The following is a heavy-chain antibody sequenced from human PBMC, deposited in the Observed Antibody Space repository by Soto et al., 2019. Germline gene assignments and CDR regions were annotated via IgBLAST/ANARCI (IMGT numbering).Heavy chain of an antibody. CDR3: ARLGPYGSESCSFRYNWFDP. CDR1: GFTFDDYG. CDR2: VNWNGGST. D-gene: IGHD3-10*01. V-gene: IGHV3-20*04. J-gene: IGHJ5*02. Sequence: PGGSLRLSCAASGFTFDDYGMSWARQAPGKGLEWVSGVNWNGGSTGYADSVKGRFTISRDNAKNSLYLQMNSLRGEDTAMYYCARLGPYGSESCSFRYNWFDPWGQGTQVTVSS.